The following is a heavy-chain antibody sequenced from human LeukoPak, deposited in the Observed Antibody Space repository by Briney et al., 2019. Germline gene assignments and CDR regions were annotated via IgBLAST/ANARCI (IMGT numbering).Heavy chain of an antibody. V-gene: IGHV3-23*01. CDR3: AKDSYDDFGVITNPRALDY. D-gene: IGHD3-3*01. Sequence: GGSLRLSCAASGFTFSSYAMTCVRQAPGKGLEWVSSISGSGATTFYPDSVKGRFTISRHNSKDTLYLQMNSLRAEDTAVYYCAKDSYDDFGVITNPRALDYWGQGSLVTVSS. CDR2: ISGSGATT. CDR1: GFTFSSYA. J-gene: IGHJ4*02.